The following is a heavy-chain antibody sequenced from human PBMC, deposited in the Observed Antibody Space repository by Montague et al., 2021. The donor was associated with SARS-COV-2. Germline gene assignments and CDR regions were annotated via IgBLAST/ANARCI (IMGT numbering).Heavy chain of an antibody. D-gene: IGHD2-2*01. CDR3: ARGRRTVVVPGAGPAGRAFDI. CDR1: GGSFSNYY. J-gene: IGHJ3*02. Sequence: SETLSLTCAISGGSFSNYYWSWIRQPPGKGLEWIGEVNQSGTTIYNPSVKSGVTISEDTSKNQFYLRLNPVTAADTAVYYCARGRRTVVVPGAGPAGRAFDIWGQGTMVTVSS. CDR2: VNQSGTT. V-gene: IGHV4-34*01.